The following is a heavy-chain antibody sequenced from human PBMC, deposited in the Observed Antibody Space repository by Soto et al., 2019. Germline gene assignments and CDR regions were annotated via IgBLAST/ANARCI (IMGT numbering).Heavy chain of an antibody. CDR3: ARESEDLTSNFDY. CDR2: ISSTTHYI. V-gene: IGHV3-21*06. CDR1: GFTFTRYS. J-gene: IGHJ4*02. Sequence: GGSLRLSCAASGFTFTRYSMNWVRQAPGKGLEWVSSISSTTHYIYYADSMRGRFTISRDNAKNAVYLEVNSLRAEDTAVYYCARESEDLTSNFDYWGQGTLVTVSS.